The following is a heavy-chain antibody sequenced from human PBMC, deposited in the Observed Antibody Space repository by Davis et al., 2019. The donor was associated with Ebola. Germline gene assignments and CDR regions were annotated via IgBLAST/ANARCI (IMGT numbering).Heavy chain of an antibody. CDR3: AKGADYYDSSGDYYYYGMDV. V-gene: IGHV3-30*18. D-gene: IGHD3-22*01. CDR2: ISYDGSNK. CDR1: GFTFSSYG. Sequence: PGGSLRFSCAASGFTFSSYGMHWVRQAPGKGLEWVAVISYDGSNKYYADSVKGRFTISRDNSKNTLYLQMNSLRAEDTAVYYCAKGADYYDSSGDYYYYGMDVWGQGTTVTVSS. J-gene: IGHJ6*02.